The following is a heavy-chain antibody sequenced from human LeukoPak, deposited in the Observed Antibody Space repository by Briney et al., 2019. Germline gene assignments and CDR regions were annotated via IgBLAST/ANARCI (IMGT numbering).Heavy chain of an antibody. CDR1: GFPFSNHA. J-gene: IGHJ5*02. D-gene: IGHD2-8*02. Sequence: GGSLRLSCAASGFPFSNHAMSWVHQPPGKGLEWVAAISNGNTYYADSVRGRFTISRDDSRNMVYLQMNSLRDEGAALYYCVREAGYCSSVCLKSNWFDPWGQGTLVTVSS. CDR2: ISNGNT. V-gene: IGHV3-23*01. CDR3: VREAGYCSSVCLKSNWFDP.